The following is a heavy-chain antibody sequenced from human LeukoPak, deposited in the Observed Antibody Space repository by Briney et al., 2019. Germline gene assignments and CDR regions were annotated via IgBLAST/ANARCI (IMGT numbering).Heavy chain of an antibody. V-gene: IGHV3-48*01. D-gene: IGHD6-19*01. CDR3: ARRSGIAVAGAFDY. J-gene: IGHJ4*02. CDR1: GFTLSSYS. Sequence: GGSLRLSCAASGFTLSSYSMNWVRQAPGKGLEWVSYISSSSTTMYYADSVKGRFTISRDNSKNTLYLQMNSLRAEDTAVYYCARRSGIAVAGAFDYWGQGTLVTVSS. CDR2: ISSSSTTM.